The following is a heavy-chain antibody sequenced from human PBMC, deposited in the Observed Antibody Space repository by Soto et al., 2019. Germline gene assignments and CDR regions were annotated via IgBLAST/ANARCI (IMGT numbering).Heavy chain of an antibody. CDR1: GGSISSGGYY. CDR3: ARDKRGYGPFDY. V-gene: IGHV4-31*03. CDR2: IYYSGST. D-gene: IGHD5-18*01. J-gene: IGHJ4*02. Sequence: QVQLQESGPGLVKPSQTLSLTCTVSGGSISSGGYYWSWIRQHPGKGLEWIGYIYYSGSTYYNPSLQGRVTISVDTSKNQFSLKLRSVTGADTAGDYCARDKRGYGPFDYWGQGTLVTVSS.